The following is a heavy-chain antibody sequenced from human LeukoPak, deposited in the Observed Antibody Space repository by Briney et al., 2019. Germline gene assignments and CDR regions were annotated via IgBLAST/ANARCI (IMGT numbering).Heavy chain of an antibody. D-gene: IGHD1-26*01. CDR1: TFPFSSYS. CDR2: IRSTSDII. CDR3: ATFPWDLRPT. J-gene: IGHJ4*02. Sequence: PGGSLRLSCTTSTFPFSSYSMNWVRQAPGKGLEWLSHIRSTSDIIYYADSVKGRFTISRDNAKNSLYLQMNSLRPEDTAVYYCATFPWDLRPTWGQGTLVTVSS. V-gene: IGHV3-48*01.